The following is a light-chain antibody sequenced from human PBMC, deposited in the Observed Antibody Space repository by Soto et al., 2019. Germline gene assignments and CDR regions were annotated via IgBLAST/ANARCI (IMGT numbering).Light chain of an antibody. J-gene: IGKJ2*01. V-gene: IGKV1-5*01. CDR3: QQYHSYPYT. CDR2: DVS. CDR1: QSVSNW. Sequence: TQSPGTLSLSPGERATLSCRASQSVSNWLAWYQQKPGKAPKLLIFDVSSLENGVPSRFSGSGSGTEFTLTITSLQSDDFATYYCQQYHSYPYTFGQGTKVDIK.